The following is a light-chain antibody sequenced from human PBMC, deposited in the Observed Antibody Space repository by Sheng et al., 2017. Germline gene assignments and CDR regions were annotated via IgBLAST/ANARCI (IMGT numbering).Light chain of an antibody. J-gene: IGKJ1*01. CDR1: QSISRY. Sequence: DIQMTQSPSSLSPSVGDRVTITCRASQSISRYLNWYQHKPGKAPKLLIYAASSLQSGVPSRFSGTGSGTDFTLTIGSLQPEDFATYYCQQSYSTPPTFGQGTKVEIK. V-gene: IGKV1-39*01. CDR2: AAS. CDR3: QQSYSTPPT.